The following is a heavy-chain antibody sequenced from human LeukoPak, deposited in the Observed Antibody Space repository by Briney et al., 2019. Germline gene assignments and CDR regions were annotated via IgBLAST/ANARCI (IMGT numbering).Heavy chain of an antibody. CDR2: ISWDGGST. V-gene: IGHV3-43*01. CDR3: AKDAVWDYDILTGPHDYYFDY. J-gene: IGHJ4*02. Sequence: GGSLRLSCAASGFTIDDYTMHWVRQAPGKGLEWVSLISWDGGSTYYADSVKGRFTISRDNSKNSLYLQMNSLRTEDTALYYCAKDAVWDYDILTGPHDYYFDYWGQGTLVTVSS. D-gene: IGHD3-9*01. CDR1: GFTIDDYT.